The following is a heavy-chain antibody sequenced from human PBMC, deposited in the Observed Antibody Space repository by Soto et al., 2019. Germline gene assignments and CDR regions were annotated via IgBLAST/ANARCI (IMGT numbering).Heavy chain of an antibody. J-gene: IGHJ3*02. CDR3: AHMIIDWIQLWFHAFDI. D-gene: IGHD5-18*01. CDR1: GFSLSTSGVG. V-gene: IGHV2-5*01. CDR2: IYWNDDK. Sequence: QITLKESGPTLVKPTQTLTLTCTFSGFSLSTSGVGVGWIRQPPGKALEWHALIYWNDDKRYSPSLKSRLTITKDTSKNQVVLTMTNMDLVDTSTYYCAHMIIDWIQLWFHAFDIWGQGTMVTVSS.